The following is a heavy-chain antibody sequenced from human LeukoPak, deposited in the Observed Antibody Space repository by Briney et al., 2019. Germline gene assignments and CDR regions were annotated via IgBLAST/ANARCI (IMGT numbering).Heavy chain of an antibody. CDR2: IYYSGST. D-gene: IGHD3-22*01. CDR3: ARMEVYDSSGYPFDY. V-gene: IGHV4-31*03. CDR1: GGSISSGGYY. J-gene: IGHJ4*02. Sequence: SQTLSLTCTVSGGSISSGGYYWSWIRQHPGKGLEWIGYIYYSGSTYYDPSLKSRVTISEDTSMNQFSLKLSSVTAADTAVYYCARMEVYDSSGYPFDYWGQGTLVTVSS.